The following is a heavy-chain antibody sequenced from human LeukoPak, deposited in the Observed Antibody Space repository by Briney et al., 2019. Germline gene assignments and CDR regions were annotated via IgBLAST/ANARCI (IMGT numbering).Heavy chain of an antibody. CDR3: ASVGDYYDSSGYPPWAFDI. J-gene: IGHJ3*02. CDR2: ISYDGSNK. D-gene: IGHD3-22*01. CDR1: GFTFSSYA. V-gene: IGHV3-30-3*01. Sequence: GGSLRLSCAASGFTFSSYAMHWVRQAPGKGLEWVAVISYDGSNKYYADSVKGRFTISRDNSKNTLYLQMNSLRAEDTAVYYCASVGDYYDSSGYPPWAFDIWGQGTMVTVSS.